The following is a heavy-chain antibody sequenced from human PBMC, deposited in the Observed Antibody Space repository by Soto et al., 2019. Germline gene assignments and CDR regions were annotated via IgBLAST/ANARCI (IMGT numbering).Heavy chain of an antibody. V-gene: IGHV1-69*02. CDR1: GGTFSSYT. Sequence: ASVKVSCKASGGTFSSYTISWVRQAPGQGLEWMGRIIPILGIANYAQKFQGRVTITADKSTSTAYMELSSLRSEDTAVYYCARVSGTTSYWFDPWGQGTLVTVSS. CDR3: ARVSGTTSYWFDP. D-gene: IGHD1-1*01. CDR2: IIPILGIA. J-gene: IGHJ5*02.